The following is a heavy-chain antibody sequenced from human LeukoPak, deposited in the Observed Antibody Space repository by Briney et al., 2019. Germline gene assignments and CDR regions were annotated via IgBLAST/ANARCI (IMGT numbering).Heavy chain of an antibody. CDR1: GFTFSSYW. J-gene: IGHJ5*02. V-gene: IGHV3-7*01. CDR3: ARRGDYYDSSGYYLNWFDP. CDR2: IKQDGSEK. D-gene: IGHD3-22*01. Sequence: GGSLRLSCAASGFTFSSYWMSWVRQAPGKGLEWVANIKQDGSEKYYVDSVKGRFTISRDNAKNSLYLQMNSLRAEDTAVYYCARRGDYYDSSGYYLNWFDPWGQGTLVTVSS.